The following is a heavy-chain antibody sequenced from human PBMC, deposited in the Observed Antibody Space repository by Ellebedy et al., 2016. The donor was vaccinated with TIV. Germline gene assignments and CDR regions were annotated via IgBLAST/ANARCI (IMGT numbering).Heavy chain of an antibody. CDR2: IWYDGSNK. V-gene: IGHV3-33*01. CDR3: ARDGTSSGYSSDLAY. Sequence: PGGSLRLSCAASGFTFSSYGMHWVRQAPGKGLEWVAVIWYDGSNKYYADSVKGRFTISRDSSKNTLYLQMKSLRAEDTAVYYCARDGTSSGYSSDLAYWGQGTLVTVSS. J-gene: IGHJ4*02. CDR1: GFTFSSYG. D-gene: IGHD3-22*01.